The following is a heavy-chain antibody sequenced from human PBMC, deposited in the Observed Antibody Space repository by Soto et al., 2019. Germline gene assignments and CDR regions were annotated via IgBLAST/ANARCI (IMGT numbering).Heavy chain of an antibody. Sequence: ASVKVSCKASGYTFTSYAMHWVRQAPGQRLKWMGWINADNGNTKYSQKFQGRVTITRDTSISTAYMELSRLRSEDTAVYYCARARVQLWFGARYSYPGTEVRRKRPTRTVPS. CDR1: GYTFTSYA. V-gene: IGHV1-3*01. CDR2: INADNGNT. J-gene: IGHJ6*04. D-gene: IGHD5-18*01. CDR3: ARARVQLWFGARYSYPGTEV.